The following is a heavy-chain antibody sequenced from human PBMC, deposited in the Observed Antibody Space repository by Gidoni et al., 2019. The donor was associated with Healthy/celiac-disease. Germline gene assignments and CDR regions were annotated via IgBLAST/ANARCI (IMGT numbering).Heavy chain of an antibody. V-gene: IGHV4-31*03. CDR2: IYYSGST. J-gene: IGHJ4*02. Sequence: QVQLQESGPGLVKPSQTLSLTCTVSGGSISSGGYYWSWIRQHPGKGLEWIGYIYYSGSTYYNPSLKSRVTISVDTSKNQFSLKLSSVTAADTAVYYCARGLRYGSGSYYNPFDYWGQGTLVTVSS. CDR3: ARGLRYGSGSYYNPFDY. CDR1: GGSISSGGYY. D-gene: IGHD3-10*01.